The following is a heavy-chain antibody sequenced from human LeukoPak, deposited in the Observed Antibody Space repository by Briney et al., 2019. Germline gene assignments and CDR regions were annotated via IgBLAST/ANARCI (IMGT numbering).Heavy chain of an antibody. D-gene: IGHD3-10*01. Sequence: SETLSLTCTVSGGSISSSSYYWGWIRQPPGKGLEWIGSIYYSGSTYYNPSLKSRVTISVDTSKNQFSLKLSSVTAADTAVYYCARLVGSGLSFDYWGQGTLVTASS. CDR1: GGSISSSSYY. CDR3: ARLVGSGLSFDY. J-gene: IGHJ4*02. CDR2: IYYSGST. V-gene: IGHV4-39*01.